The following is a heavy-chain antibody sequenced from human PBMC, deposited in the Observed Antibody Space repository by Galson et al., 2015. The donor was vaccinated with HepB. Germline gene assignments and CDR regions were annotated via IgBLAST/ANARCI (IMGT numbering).Heavy chain of an antibody. V-gene: IGHV3-74*01. Sequence: SLRLSCAASGFAFRSYWMHWVRQVPGKGLVWASRLNTDGSYPSYADSVKGRFTISRDNARNILYLQMNSPRAEDTAVYYCTRDSYYDSLYYGMDVWGQGTTVTVSS. CDR3: TRDSYYDSLYYGMDV. J-gene: IGHJ6*02. CDR2: LNTDGSYP. CDR1: GFAFRSYW. D-gene: IGHD3-16*01.